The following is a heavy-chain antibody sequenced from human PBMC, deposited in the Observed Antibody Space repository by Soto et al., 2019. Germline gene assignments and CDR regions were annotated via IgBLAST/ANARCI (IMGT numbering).Heavy chain of an antibody. CDR1: GDSVSSNSAA. CDR3: ARGGEYYDYVWGSYRPDAFDI. Sequence: SQTLSLTCAISGDSVSSNSAAWNWIRQSPSRGLEWLGRTYYRSKWYNDYAVSVKSQITINPDTSKNQFSLQLNSVTPEDTAVYYCARGGEYYDYVWGSYRPDAFDIWGQGTMVTVSS. J-gene: IGHJ3*02. CDR2: TYYRSKWYN. D-gene: IGHD3-16*02. V-gene: IGHV6-1*01.